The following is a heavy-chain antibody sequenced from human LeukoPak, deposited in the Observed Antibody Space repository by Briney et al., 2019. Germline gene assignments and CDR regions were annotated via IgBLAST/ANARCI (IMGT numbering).Heavy chain of an antibody. J-gene: IGHJ4*02. D-gene: IGHD6-19*01. CDR3: ARDCGRSDWSHIADF. CDR2: ISSSSTI. V-gene: IGHV3-48*04. Sequence: GGSLRLSCAASGFTFSSYSMNWVRQAPGKGLEWVSYISSSSTIYYADSVKGRFTISRDNAKNSLYLQMNSLRAEDTAVYYCARDCGRSDWSHIADFWGQGTLVTVSS. CDR1: GFTFSSYS.